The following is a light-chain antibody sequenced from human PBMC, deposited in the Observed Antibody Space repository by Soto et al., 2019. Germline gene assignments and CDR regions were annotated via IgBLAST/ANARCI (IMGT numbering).Light chain of an antibody. V-gene: IGKV3-15*01. J-gene: IGKJ1*01. CDR1: QSVSSN. CDR3: QQYNNWPPWT. CDR2: GAS. Sequence: EIVMTQSPATLSVSPGERATLSCRARQSVSSNLAWYQQKPGQAPRLLIYGASTRATGIPARFSGSGSGTEFTLTIRSLQSEDFAVYHCQQYNNWPPWTFGQGTKVEIK.